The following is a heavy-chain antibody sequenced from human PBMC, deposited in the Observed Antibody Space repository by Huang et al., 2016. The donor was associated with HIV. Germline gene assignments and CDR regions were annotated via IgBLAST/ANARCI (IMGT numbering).Heavy chain of an antibody. Sequence: EVQLLESGGGLVQPGGSLRLSCAASGFTFIDFAMSWVRQAPGKGLAWVSAIRGSGHSTYYADSVKGRFTISRDNSKNTLYLQMNKLRVEDTAVYFCAKDPSSPYGDSYFEQWGQGTLVTVSP. V-gene: IGHV3-23*01. J-gene: IGHJ4*02. D-gene: IGHD4-17*01. CDR2: IRGSGHST. CDR1: GFTFIDFA. CDR3: AKDPSSPYGDSYFEQ.